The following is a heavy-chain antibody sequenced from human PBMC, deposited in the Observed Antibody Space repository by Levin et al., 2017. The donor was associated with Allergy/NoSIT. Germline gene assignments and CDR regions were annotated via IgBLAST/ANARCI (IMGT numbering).Heavy chain of an antibody. D-gene: IGHD5-12*01. CDR2: IKSKTDGGTI. CDR3: ITDRYSGYEPEYFRL. Sequence: PGGSLRLSCAASGFTFSNAWMSWVRQAPGKGLEWVGRIKSKTDGGTIDYSAPVKDRFTISRDDSKNMLYLQVNSLRTEDTAVYYCITDRYSGYEPEYFRLWGQGTLVTVSS. J-gene: IGHJ1*01. CDR1: GFTFSNAW. V-gene: IGHV3-15*01.